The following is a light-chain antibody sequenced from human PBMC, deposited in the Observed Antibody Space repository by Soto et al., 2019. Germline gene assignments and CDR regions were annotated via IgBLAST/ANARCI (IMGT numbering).Light chain of an antibody. CDR2: LGS. CDR3: MQALQTRT. V-gene: IGKV4-1*01. Sequence: DIVMTQSPDSLAVSLGERATINCKSSQSVLYSSNNKNYLAWYLQKPGQSPQLLIYLGSNRASGVPDRFSGSGSGTDFTLKISRVEAEDVGIYYCMQALQTRTFGQGTKVDIK. J-gene: IGKJ1*01. CDR1: QSVLYSSNNKNY.